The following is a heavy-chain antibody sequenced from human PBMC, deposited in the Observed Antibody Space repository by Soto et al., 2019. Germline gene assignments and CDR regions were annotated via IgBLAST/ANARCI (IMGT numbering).Heavy chain of an antibody. J-gene: IGHJ5*02. CDR2: INPSGGST. D-gene: IGHD3-22*01. V-gene: IGHV1-46*01. CDR1: GYTFTSYY. Sequence: QVQLVQSGAEVKKPGASVKVSCKASGYTFTSYYMHWVRQAPGQGLEWMGIINPSGGSTSYAQKFQGRVTMTRDTSTSTVYMELSSLRSEDTAVYYCAREEGSSGYYGVGWFDPWGQGTLVTVSS. CDR3: AREEGSSGYYGVGWFDP.